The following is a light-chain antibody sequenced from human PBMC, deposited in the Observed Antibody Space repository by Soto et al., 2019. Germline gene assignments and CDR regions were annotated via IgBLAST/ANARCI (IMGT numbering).Light chain of an antibody. Sequence: DIQMTQSPASLSVSVGDRVTITCRASQSINNYLNWYQQKPGQAPKLLMRSASTLERGVPSRFSGSGSRTDFPLTITHLQPDEFATYHCQPSLHMPPTFGHGTRLDIK. V-gene: IGKV1-39*01. CDR3: QPSLHMPPT. CDR2: SAS. J-gene: IGKJ5*01. CDR1: QSINNY.